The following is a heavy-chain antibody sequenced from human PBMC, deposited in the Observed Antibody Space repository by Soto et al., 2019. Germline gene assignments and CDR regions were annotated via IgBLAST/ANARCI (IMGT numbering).Heavy chain of an antibody. CDR3: ARRALGEWLWPGGYGMDV. D-gene: IGHD3-3*01. V-gene: IGHV4-39*01. CDR2: IYYSGST. Sequence: QLQLQESGPGLVKPSETLSLTCTVSGGSISSSSYYWGWIRQPPGKGLEWIGSIYYSGSTYYNPSLKSRVTIAVDTSQNQFSLRLSSVTAADTAVYYCARRALGEWLWPGGYGMDVWGQGTTVTVSS. CDR1: GGSISSSSYY. J-gene: IGHJ6*02.